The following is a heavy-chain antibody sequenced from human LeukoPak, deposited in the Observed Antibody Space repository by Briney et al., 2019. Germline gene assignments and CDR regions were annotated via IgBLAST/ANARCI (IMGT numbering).Heavy chain of an antibody. V-gene: IGHV4-34*01. J-gene: IGHJ3*02. D-gene: IGHD1-1*01. CDR1: GTSFSGYY. CDR2: ISHTGST. Sequence: SETLSLTCGVYGTSFSGYYWSWIRQPPGKGLEWIGEISHTGSTNYNPSLKSRVTISLDTSNFQFSLKLSSVTAADTAVYFCARGGTGAFDIWGQGTMVTISS. CDR3: ARGGTGAFDI.